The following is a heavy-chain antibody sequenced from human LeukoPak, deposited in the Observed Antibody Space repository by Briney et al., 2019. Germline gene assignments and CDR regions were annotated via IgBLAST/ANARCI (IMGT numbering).Heavy chain of an antibody. CDR2: ISAYNGNT. CDR3: ARDPGDQLLSDNWFDP. CDR1: GYTFTSYG. Sequence: GASVKVSCKASGYTFTSYGISWVRQAPGQGLEWMGWISAYNGNTNYAQKLQGRVTMTTDTSTSTAYMELGSLRSDDTAVYYCARDPGDQLLSDNWFDPWGQGTLVTVSS. J-gene: IGHJ5*02. D-gene: IGHD2-2*01. V-gene: IGHV1-18*01.